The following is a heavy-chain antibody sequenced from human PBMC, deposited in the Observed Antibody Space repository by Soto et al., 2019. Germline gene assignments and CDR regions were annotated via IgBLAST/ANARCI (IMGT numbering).Heavy chain of an antibody. V-gene: IGHV1-46*01. CDR2: INPSGGST. CDR3: AGLFDSWSGNDYDEMGECNVFNI. CDR1: GYTLTNYY. J-gene: IGHJ3*02. D-gene: IGHD3-3*01. Sequence: VQESGKASGYTLTNYYMPWVRQAPGQGLEWMGLINPSGGSTRYAQKFQGRVTMTRDTSTNTVYMELSGLRSEDTAVFYCAGLFDSWSGNDYDEMGECNVFNIWG.